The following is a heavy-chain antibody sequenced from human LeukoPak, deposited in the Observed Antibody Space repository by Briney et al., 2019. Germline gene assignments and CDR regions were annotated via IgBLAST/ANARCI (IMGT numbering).Heavy chain of an antibody. J-gene: IGHJ4*02. D-gene: IGHD6-13*01. CDR1: GYTFTGYY. Sequence: ASVKVSCKASGYTFTGYYMHWVRQAPGQGLEWMGWINPNSGGANYAQKFQGRVTMTRDTSISTAYMELSRLRSDDTAVYYCARDGLLYSSSWVDYWGQGTLVTVSS. CDR3: ARDGLLYSSSWVDY. CDR2: INPNSGGA. V-gene: IGHV1-2*02.